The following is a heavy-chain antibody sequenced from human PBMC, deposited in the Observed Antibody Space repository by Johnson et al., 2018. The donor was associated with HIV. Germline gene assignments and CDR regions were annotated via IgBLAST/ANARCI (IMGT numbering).Heavy chain of an antibody. CDR1: GFTVSSNY. CDR3: ARACRDGYTCDAFDI. J-gene: IGHJ3*02. CDR2: ICSGGTT. Sequence: EVQLVESGGGLVQPGGSLRLSCAASGFTVSSNYMSWVRQAPGKGLDWVSVICSGGTTYYADSVNGRFTISRDNSKNTLYLQMNSMRAEDTALYYCARACRDGYTCDAFDIWGQGTMVTVSS. V-gene: IGHV3-66*01. D-gene: IGHD5-24*01.